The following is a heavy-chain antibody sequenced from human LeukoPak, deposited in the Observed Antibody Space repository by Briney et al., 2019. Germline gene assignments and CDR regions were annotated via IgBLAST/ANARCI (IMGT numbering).Heavy chain of an antibody. Sequence: GGSLRLSCAASGFTFSSFLMSWVRQTPGKGLEWVANIKEDGSEKYYVDSVKGRFTISRDNAKNSLYLQMNSLRVEDTAVYYCARDRGVNGYFDLWGRGTLVTVSS. CDR3: ARDRGVNGYFDL. V-gene: IGHV3-7*01. CDR2: IKEDGSEK. CDR1: GFTFSSFL. D-gene: IGHD3-10*01. J-gene: IGHJ2*01.